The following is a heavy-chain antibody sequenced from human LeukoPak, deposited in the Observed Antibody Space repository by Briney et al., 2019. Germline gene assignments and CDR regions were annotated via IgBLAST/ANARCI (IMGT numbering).Heavy chain of an antibody. V-gene: IGHV3-30*03. J-gene: IGHJ4*02. D-gene: IGHD1-26*01. CDR1: GFAFSSYD. Sequence: PGRSLRLSCAASGFAFSSYDKHWVRQAPGKGLEWVAVISYDGSDKYYVDSVKGRFTISRDNSKNTLYLQMNSLKAEDAAVYYCARVLSGSYDNYFDYWGQGTLVTVSS. CDR3: ARVLSGSYDNYFDY. CDR2: ISYDGSDK.